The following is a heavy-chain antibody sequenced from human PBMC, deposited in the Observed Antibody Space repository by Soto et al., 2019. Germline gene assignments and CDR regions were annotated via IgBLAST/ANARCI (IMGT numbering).Heavy chain of an antibody. Sequence: GGSLRLSCAASGFTFSSYSMNWVRQAPGKGLEWVSSISSSSSYIYYADSVKGRFTISRDNAKNSLYLQMNSLRAEDTAVYYCARGGELNWFDPWGQGTLVTVSS. CDR3: ARGGELNWFDP. CDR2: ISSSSSYI. D-gene: IGHD1-26*01. CDR1: GFTFSSYS. V-gene: IGHV3-21*01. J-gene: IGHJ5*02.